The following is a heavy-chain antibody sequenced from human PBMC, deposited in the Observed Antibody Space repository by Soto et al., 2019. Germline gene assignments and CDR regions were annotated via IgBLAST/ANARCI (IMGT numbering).Heavy chain of an antibody. CDR2: ISSTTNYI. CDR3: ARESEDLTSNFDY. CDR1: GFTFTRYS. J-gene: IGHJ4*02. V-gene: IGHV3-21*06. Sequence: EVQLVESGGGLDKPGGSLRLSCEASGFTFTRYSLNWVRQAPGKGLEWVSSISSTTNYIYYGVSMKGRFTISRDNAKNSLYLEMNSLRAEDTAVYYCARESEDLTSNFDYWGQGTLVTVSS.